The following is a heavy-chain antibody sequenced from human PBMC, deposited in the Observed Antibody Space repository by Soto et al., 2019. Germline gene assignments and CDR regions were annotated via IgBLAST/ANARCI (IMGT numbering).Heavy chain of an antibody. D-gene: IGHD3-10*01. CDR2: IDTSGTT. CDR1: GGSISSYS. CDR3: ARGPRGYVYYHGMDV. V-gene: IGHV4-4*07. J-gene: IGHJ6*02. Sequence: SETLSLTCTVSGGSISSYSVSWIRQSAGKGLEWIGRIDTSGTTNYNPSRKSRVTMSVDASKNHFSLNLSSVAAADTAVYYCARGPRGYVYYHGMDVWGQGTTVTVS.